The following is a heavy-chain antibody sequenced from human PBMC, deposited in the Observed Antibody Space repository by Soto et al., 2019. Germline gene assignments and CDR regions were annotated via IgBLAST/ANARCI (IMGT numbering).Heavy chain of an antibody. CDR1: GFTVSTYG. CDR3: TGEVASGY. Sequence: QVQLVESGGGVVQPGRSLRLSCAVSGFTVSTYGMHWVRQAPGKGLEWVAVISRDGGTKYYADSVKGRFTISRDNSRNTLFLEMNGLGGDDRAVYYCTGEVASGYWGQGTLVTVSS. CDR2: ISRDGGTK. V-gene: IGHV3-30*03. D-gene: IGHD2-8*02. J-gene: IGHJ4*02.